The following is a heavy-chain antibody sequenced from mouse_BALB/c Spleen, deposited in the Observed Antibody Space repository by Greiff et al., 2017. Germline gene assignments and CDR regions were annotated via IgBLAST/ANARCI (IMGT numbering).Heavy chain of an antibody. CDR3: ARTTVVADYAMDY. J-gene: IGHJ4*01. CDR2: INPNNGGT. D-gene: IGHD1-1*01. V-gene: IGHV1-18*01. CDR1: GYTFTDYN. Sequence: VQLQQSGPELVKPGASVKIPCKASGYTFTDYNMDWVKQSHGKSLEWIGGINPNNGGTIYNQKFKGKATLTVDKSSSTAYMELRSLTSEDTAVYYCARTTVVADYAMDYWGQGTSVTVSS.